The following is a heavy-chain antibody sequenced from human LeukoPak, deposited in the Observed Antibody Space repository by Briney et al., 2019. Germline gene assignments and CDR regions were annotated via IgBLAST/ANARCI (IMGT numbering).Heavy chain of an antibody. CDR1: GFTFSSSW. Sequence: GESLRLPCTASGFTFSSSWMSWVRQAPGKGLEWVANIKQDGSDKYYVDSVKGRFTISRDNAKNSLYLQMDSLRAEDTAVYYCARGPLSRPFDYWGQGTLVTVSS. D-gene: IGHD2-15*01. V-gene: IGHV3-7*05. J-gene: IGHJ4*02. CDR2: IKQDGSDK. CDR3: ARGPLSRPFDY.